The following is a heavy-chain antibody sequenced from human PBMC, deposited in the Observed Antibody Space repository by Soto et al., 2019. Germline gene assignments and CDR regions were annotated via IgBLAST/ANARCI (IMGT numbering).Heavy chain of an antibody. CDR2: INNSGDST. CDR1: GFTFGNYA. CDR3: TVQGASVGDLPRNFFDY. J-gene: IGHJ4*02. Sequence: GGSLRLSCVASGFTFGNYAMSWVRQAPGKALEWVSGINNSGDSTYYADAVKGRFTISRDNSKNTLYLQMNRLRAEDTAVYYCTVQGASVGDLPRNFFDYWGEGTLVTVSS. D-gene: IGHD1-7*01. V-gene: IGHV3-23*01.